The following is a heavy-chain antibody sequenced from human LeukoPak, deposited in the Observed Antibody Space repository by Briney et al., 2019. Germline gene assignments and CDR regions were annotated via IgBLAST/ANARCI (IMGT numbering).Heavy chain of an antibody. Sequence: GGSLRLSCAASGFTFSIYAMRGVPQARGRGLGWVSAISGSGGSTYYADSVKGRFTISRDNSKNTLYLQMNSLRAEDTAVYYCAKDLTVRGVSSYWGQGTLVTVSS. D-gene: IGHD3-10*01. V-gene: IGHV3-23*01. J-gene: IGHJ4*02. CDR3: AKDLTVRGVSSY. CDR2: ISGSGGST. CDR1: GFTFSIYA.